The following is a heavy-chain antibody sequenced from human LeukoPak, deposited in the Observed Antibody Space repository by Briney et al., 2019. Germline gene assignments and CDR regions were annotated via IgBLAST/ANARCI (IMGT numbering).Heavy chain of an antibody. CDR3: ATKQWLAPPPDS. J-gene: IGHJ4*02. D-gene: IGHD6-19*01. CDR2: INTDGTVT. V-gene: IGHV3-74*01. Sequence: EGSLRLSCAASGFTFIKYWMLWVRQAPGKGLESVSRINTDGTVTTYADSVKGRFTVSRDNADNTMFLQMNSVRDEDTAVYYCATKQWLAPPPDSWGQGTPVTVSS. CDR1: GFTFIKYW.